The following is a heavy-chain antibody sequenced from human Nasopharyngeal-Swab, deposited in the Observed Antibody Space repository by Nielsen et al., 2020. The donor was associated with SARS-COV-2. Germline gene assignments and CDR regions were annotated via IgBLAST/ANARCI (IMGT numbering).Heavy chain of an antibody. CDR1: GFTFSSYW. CDR2: IKQDGSEK. D-gene: IGHD3-10*01. J-gene: IGHJ6*02. V-gene: IGHV3-7*03. CDR3: ARATEGGSGSYYKPTNYYYGMDV. Sequence: GESLKISCAASGFTFSSYWMSWVRQAPGKGLEWVANIKQDGSEKYYVDSVKGRFTISRDNAKNSLYLQMNGLRAEDTAVYYCARATEGGSGSYYKPTNYYYGMDVWGQGTTVTVSS.